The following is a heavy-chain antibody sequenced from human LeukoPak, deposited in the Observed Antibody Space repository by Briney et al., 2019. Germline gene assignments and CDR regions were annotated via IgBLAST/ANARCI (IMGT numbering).Heavy chain of an antibody. CDR1: GGSISGYY. Sequence: SETLSLTCTVSGGSISGYYWIWIRQPPGKGLEYIGYIYYNGITNYNPSLRSRVTISVDTSKNQFSLRLSSVSAADTAVFYCATHQDAFDIWGQGTMVTVSS. V-gene: IGHV4-59*08. CDR2: IYYNGIT. J-gene: IGHJ3*02. CDR3: ATHQDAFDI.